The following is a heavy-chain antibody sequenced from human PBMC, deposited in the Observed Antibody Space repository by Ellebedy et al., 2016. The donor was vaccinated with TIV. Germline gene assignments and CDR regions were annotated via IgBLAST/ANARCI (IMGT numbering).Heavy chain of an antibody. CDR1: GFTFGDYA. D-gene: IGHD3-3*01. J-gene: IGHJ4*02. CDR2: IRSKPYGGTT. V-gene: IGHV3-49*03. Sequence: GESLKISCTSSGFTFGDYAMSWFRLAPGKGLEWVGFIRSKPYGGTTEYAASVKDRFTISRADSKSIAYLQMNSLKSEDTAVYYCTRGRGLIFGVVFRRGFDCWGRGTLVTVSS. CDR3: TRGRGLIFGVVFRRGFDC.